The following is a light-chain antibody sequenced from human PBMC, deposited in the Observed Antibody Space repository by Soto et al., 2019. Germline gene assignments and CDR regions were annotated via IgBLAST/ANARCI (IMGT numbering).Light chain of an antibody. Sequence: DIQMTQSPSTLAASAGEGATITCRASQSISSWLAWYQQKPGKAPKFLIYKASNLEVGVPSRFSGSGSGTDFTLTISSLQSEDFASYFCQHTFNSPPWTFGQGTKVDIK. J-gene: IGKJ1*01. CDR2: KAS. CDR1: QSISSW. V-gene: IGKV1-5*03. CDR3: QHTFNSPPWT.